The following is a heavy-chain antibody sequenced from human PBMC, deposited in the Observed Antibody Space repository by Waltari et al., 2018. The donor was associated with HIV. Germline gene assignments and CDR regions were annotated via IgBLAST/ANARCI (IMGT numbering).Heavy chain of an antibody. CDR1: GGSISSGSYY. Sequence: QVQLQESGPGLVKPSQTLSLPCTVSGGSISSGSYYWSWIRQPAGKGLEWIGRIYTSGSTNYNPSLKSRVTISVDTSKNQFSLKLSSVTAADTAVYYCARDRPYYYGSGSLRYFDYWGQGTLVTVSS. CDR3: ARDRPYYYGSGSLRYFDY. CDR2: IYTSGST. J-gene: IGHJ4*02. D-gene: IGHD3-10*01. V-gene: IGHV4-61*02.